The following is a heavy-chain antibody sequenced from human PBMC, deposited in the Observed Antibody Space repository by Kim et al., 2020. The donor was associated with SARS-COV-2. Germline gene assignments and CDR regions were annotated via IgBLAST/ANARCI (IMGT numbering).Heavy chain of an antibody. D-gene: IGHD3-10*01. CDR2: INWNGGCT. CDR3: ARMPDYGSGSYSGGIDMFFDY. J-gene: IGHJ4*02. Sequence: GGSLRLSCAASGFTFDNYGMSWVRQAPGKGLVWVSGINWNGGCTGYVDSVRGRFTISRDNAKNSLYLQMNSLRAEDTALYHCARMPDYGSGSYSGGIDMFFDYWGQGTLVTVSS. V-gene: IGHV3-20*01. CDR1: GFTFDNYG.